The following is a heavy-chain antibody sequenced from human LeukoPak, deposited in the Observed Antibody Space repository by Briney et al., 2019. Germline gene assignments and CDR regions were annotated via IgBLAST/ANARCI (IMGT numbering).Heavy chain of an antibody. V-gene: IGHV6-1*01. CDR3: SRSDGASDFDY. CDR2: TYYRSKWYN. Sequence: SQTLSLTCAISGDSVSSNRASWTWIRQSPSRGLEWLGRTYYRSKWYNDYAVSLKSRISINPDTSKNQFSLQLNSVTPEDTAVYYCSRSDGASDFDYWGQGTLVAVSS. CDR1: GDSVSSNRAS. J-gene: IGHJ4*02. D-gene: IGHD5-24*01.